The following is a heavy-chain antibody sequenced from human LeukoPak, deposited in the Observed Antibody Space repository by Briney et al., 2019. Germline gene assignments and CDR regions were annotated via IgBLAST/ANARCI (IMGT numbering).Heavy chain of an antibody. V-gene: IGHV3-33*01. CDR2: IWYDGSNK. CDR3: ARLGIAVAGTEEGAFDI. D-gene: IGHD6-19*01. J-gene: IGHJ3*02. Sequence: PGGSLRLSCAASGFTFSSYGMHWVRQAPGKGLEWVAVIWYDGSNKYYADSVKGRFTISRDNSKNTLYLQMNSLRAEDTAVYYCARLGIAVAGTEEGAFDIWGQGTMATVSS. CDR1: GFTFSSYG.